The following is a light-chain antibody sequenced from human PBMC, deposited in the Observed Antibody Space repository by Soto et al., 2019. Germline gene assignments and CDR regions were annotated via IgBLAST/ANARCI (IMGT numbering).Light chain of an antibody. Sequence: QSALTQPPSASGSPGQSVTISCSGTTSDIGAYNYVSWYQRQHPGKPPKLIIFEVSQRPSGVPDRFSGSKSGNTAYLTVSGLQAEDEADYYCSSHGGSNAFYVFGTGTKVTAL. J-gene: IGLJ1*01. CDR3: SSHGGSNAFYV. CDR1: TSDIGAYNY. V-gene: IGLV2-8*01. CDR2: EVS.